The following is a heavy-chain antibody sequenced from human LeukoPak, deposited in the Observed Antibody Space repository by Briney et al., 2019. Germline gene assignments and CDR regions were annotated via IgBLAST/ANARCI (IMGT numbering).Heavy chain of an antibody. J-gene: IGHJ4*02. CDR3: ARDLGWELVLDY. CDR1: GYSFTNYY. Sequence: ASVKVSCKASGYSFTNYYTHWVRQAPGQGLEWMGWINPNSGGTNYAQKFQGRVTMTRDTSIRTTYMELSRLRSDDTAVYFCARDLGWELVLDYRGQGTLVTVSS. CDR2: INPNSGGT. D-gene: IGHD4-23*01. V-gene: IGHV1-2*02.